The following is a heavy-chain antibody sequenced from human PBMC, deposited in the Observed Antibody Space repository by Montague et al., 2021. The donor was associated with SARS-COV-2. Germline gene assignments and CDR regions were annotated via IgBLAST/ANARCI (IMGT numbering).Heavy chain of an antibody. CDR3: ARGYCSGSGCYYYYGMDV. D-gene: IGHD2-15*01. Sequence: SETLSLTCAVSGGSFSGYYWSWIRQPPGRGLEWIGETNASGRTNYNPSLKGRVTISVDTSTNQFSLRLSSVTAADTAVYYCARGYCSGSGCYYYYGMDVWGQGTTVTVSS. CDR2: TNASGRT. V-gene: IGHV4-34*01. CDR1: GGSFSGYY. J-gene: IGHJ6*02.